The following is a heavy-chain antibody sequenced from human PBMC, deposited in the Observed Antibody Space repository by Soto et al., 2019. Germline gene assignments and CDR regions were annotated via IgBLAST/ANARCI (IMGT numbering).Heavy chain of an antibody. Sequence: SETLSLTCTVSGGSISSSSYYWGWIRQPPGKGLEWIGSIYYSGSTYYNPSLKSRVTISVDTSKNQFSLKLSSVTAADTAVYYCARPPDDYWGQGTLVTVSS. CDR1: GGSISSSSYY. V-gene: IGHV4-39*01. CDR3: ARPPDDY. CDR2: IYYSGST. J-gene: IGHJ4*02.